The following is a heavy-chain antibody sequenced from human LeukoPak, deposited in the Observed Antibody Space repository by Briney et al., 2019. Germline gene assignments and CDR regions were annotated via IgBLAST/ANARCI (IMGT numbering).Heavy chain of an antibody. CDR2: INHSGST. CDR3: ARGKPLTAYYYFYYYMDV. J-gene: IGHJ6*03. D-gene: IGHD2-21*02. CDR1: GGSFSGYY. V-gene: IGHV4-34*01. Sequence: SETLSLTCAVYGGSFSGYYWSWIRQPPGKGLEWIGEINHSGSTNYNPSLKSRVTISVDTSKNQFSLKLSSVSAADTAVYYCARGKPLTAYYYFYYYMDVWGKGTTVTVSS.